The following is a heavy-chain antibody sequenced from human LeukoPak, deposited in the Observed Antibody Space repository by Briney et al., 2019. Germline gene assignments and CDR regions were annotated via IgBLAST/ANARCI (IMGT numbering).Heavy chain of an antibody. CDR1: GFTFSSYA. CDR2: ISGSGGST. J-gene: IGHJ6*02. Sequence: GGSLRLSCAASGFTFSSYAMSWVRQAPGKGLEWVSAISGSGGSTYYADSVKGRFIISRDNSKNTLYLQMNSLRAEDTAVYYCANLHYYYYGMDVWGQGTTVTVSS. V-gene: IGHV3-23*01. CDR3: ANLHYYYYGMDV.